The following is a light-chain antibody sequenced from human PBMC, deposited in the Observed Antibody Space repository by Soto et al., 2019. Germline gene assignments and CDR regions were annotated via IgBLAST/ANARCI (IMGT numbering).Light chain of an antibody. CDR2: GNN. CDR3: QSYDSSLSAYV. J-gene: IGLJ1*01. CDR1: NSNIGAPYD. Sequence: QSALTQPPSVSGAPGQRITTSCTGSNSNIGAPYDVHWYQQLPGTAPKLLIYGNNNRPSGVPDRFSGSKSGTSASLAITGLQAEDEADYYCQSYDSSLSAYVFGSGTKLTVL. V-gene: IGLV1-40*01.